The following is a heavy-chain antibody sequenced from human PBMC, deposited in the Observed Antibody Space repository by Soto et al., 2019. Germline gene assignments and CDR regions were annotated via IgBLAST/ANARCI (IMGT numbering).Heavy chain of an antibody. CDR1: GYTFSSSY. V-gene: IGHV1-46*01. D-gene: IGHD3-10*01. J-gene: IGHJ6*02. CDR2: INPSGFST. CDR3: ASGGYPYGFSAMDV. Sequence: QVQLVQSGAEVKKPGASVKISCKASGYTFSSSYIHWVRQAPGQGLEWMGLINPSGFSTDYAQTFQGRVTVTRDTHTSTVYMELSSLRSEDTAVYYCASGGYPYGFSAMDVWGPGTTVAVSS.